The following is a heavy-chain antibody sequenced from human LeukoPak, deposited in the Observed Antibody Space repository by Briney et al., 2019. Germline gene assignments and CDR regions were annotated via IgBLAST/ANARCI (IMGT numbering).Heavy chain of an antibody. Sequence: GASVKVSCKASGYTFTSYDINWVRQATGQGLEWMGWMNPNSGNTGYAQKFQGRVTMTRNTSISTAYMELSSLRSEDTAVYYCARDASIAVAGVPDYWGQGTLVTVSS. D-gene: IGHD6-19*01. J-gene: IGHJ4*02. CDR1: GYTFTSYD. CDR2: MNPNSGNT. CDR3: ARDASIAVAGVPDY. V-gene: IGHV1-8*01.